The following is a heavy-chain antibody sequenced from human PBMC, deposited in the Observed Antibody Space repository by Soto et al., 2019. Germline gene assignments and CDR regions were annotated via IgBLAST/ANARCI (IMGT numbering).Heavy chain of an antibody. CDR3: ARGSNIIGEPHYYSSGSYLRYGMDV. V-gene: IGHV3-74*01. CDR1: EFAFSSYW. Sequence: EVQLVESGGGLVQPGGSLRLSCAASEFAFSSYWMHWVRQAPGEGLVWVSRINSDGSNTGHADSVTGRFTISRDNSKNTLYLQMNSLRAEDSAVYYCARGSNIIGEPHYYSSGSYLRYGMDVWGQGTTVTVCS. J-gene: IGHJ6*02. CDR2: INSDGSNT. D-gene: IGHD3-10*01.